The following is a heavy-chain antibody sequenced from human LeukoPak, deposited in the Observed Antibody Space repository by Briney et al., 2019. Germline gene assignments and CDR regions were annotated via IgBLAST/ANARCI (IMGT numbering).Heavy chain of an antibody. D-gene: IGHD3-22*01. CDR2: ISGNGLQT. CDR1: GFTFSRFA. J-gene: IGHJ4*02. Sequence: PGGSLRLSCSASGFTFSRFAMTWVRHLPGKGLEWVSTISGNGLQTFYADSVKGRFSVSRDNSVNIVYLQMDSLRADDSALYPCAKDANYLDSSGYFIPFDYWGPGTLVTVAS. V-gene: IGHV3-23*01. CDR3: AKDANYLDSSGYFIPFDY.